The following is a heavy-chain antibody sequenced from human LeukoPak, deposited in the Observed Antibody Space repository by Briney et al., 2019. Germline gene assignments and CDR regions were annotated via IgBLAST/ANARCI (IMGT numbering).Heavy chain of an antibody. J-gene: IGHJ6*02. D-gene: IGHD2-15*01. CDR2: INPNSGGT. CDR3: ARGSIVVVVAGDYYYYGMDV. Sequence: ASVKVSCKASGYTFTGYYMHWVRQAPGQGLEWMGRINPNSGGTNYAQKFQGRVTITRDTSISTAYMELSRLRSDDTAVYYCARGSIVVVVAGDYYYYGMDVGGQGTTVTVSS. CDR1: GYTFTGYY. V-gene: IGHV1-2*06.